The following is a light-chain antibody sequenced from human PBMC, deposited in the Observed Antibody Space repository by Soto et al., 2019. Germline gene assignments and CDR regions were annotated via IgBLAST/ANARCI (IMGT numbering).Light chain of an antibody. CDR3: CSYAGSSTVV. CDR2: EGS. Sequence: QSALTQPASVSGSPGQSITISCTGTSSDVGSYNHVSWYQQHPGKALKLMIYEGSKRPSGVSNRFSGSKSGNTASLTISGLQAEDEADYYCCSYAGSSTVVFGGGTKVTVL. V-gene: IGLV2-23*01. CDR1: SSDVGSYNH. J-gene: IGLJ2*01.